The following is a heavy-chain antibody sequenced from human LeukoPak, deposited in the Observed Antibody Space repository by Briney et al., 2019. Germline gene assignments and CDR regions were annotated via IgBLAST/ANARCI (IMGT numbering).Heavy chain of an antibody. V-gene: IGHV3-30*18. J-gene: IGHJ1*01. CDR3: AKDPDYGDLAEYFQH. D-gene: IGHD4-17*01. CDR2: ISYDGSNK. CDR1: GFTFSSYS. Sequence: GGSLRLSCAASGFTFSSYSMNWVRQAPGKGLEWVAVISYDGSNKYYADSVKGRFTISRDNSKNTLYLQMNSLRAEDTAVYYCAKDPDYGDLAEYFQHWGQGTLVTVSS.